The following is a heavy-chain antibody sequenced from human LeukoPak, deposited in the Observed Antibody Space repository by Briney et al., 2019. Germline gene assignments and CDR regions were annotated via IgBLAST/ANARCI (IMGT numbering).Heavy chain of an antibody. CDR3: ARRPISTGIDY. D-gene: IGHD1-1*01. CDR1: GYY. J-gene: IGHJ4*02. Sequence: GYYWDWSRRPPGKGLEGIGNIYHSGSTYYNPSLKRRVTISVDTSKNQFSLKLTSVTAADTAVYYCARRPISTGIDYWGQGTLVTVSS. V-gene: IGHV4-38-2*01. CDR2: IYHSGST.